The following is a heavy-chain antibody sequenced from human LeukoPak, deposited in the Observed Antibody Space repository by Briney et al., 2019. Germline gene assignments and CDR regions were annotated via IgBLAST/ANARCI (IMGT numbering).Heavy chain of an antibody. D-gene: IGHD1-26*01. CDR1: GYTFTTYA. CDR2: INGGDGDT. CDR3: AREISGSYQYNWFNP. Sequence: ASVKVSCKASGYTFTTYAIHWVRQAPGQRPEWMGWINGGDGDTRYSQNFQDRVTITRDTSASTAYMELSSLRSEDTAVYYCAREISGSYQYNWFNPWGQGTLATVSS. V-gene: IGHV1-3*01. J-gene: IGHJ5*02.